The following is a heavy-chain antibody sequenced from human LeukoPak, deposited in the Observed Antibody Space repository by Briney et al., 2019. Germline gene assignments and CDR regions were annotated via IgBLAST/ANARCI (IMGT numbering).Heavy chain of an antibody. CDR3: ATVLRSARGFGP. D-gene: IGHD4-17*01. J-gene: IGHJ5*02. V-gene: IGHV3-74*01. CDR1: GFTFSSYW. CDR2: INSDGSGT. Sequence: GGSLRLSCAASGFTFSSYWMHWVRQAPGKGLVWVSRINSDGSGTGYADSVKGRFTISRDNAKNTLYLQMNSLRAEDTAVYYCATVLRSARGFGPWGQGTLVTVSS.